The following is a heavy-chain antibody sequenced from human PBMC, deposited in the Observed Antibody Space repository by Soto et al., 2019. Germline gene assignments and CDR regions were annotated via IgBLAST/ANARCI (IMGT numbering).Heavy chain of an antibody. CDR2: IRGDGTRT. D-gene: IGHD2-2*03. CDR3: ARGTLTSMDMVAY. CDR1: GFTFSTYW. V-gene: IGHV3-74*01. J-gene: IGHJ4*02. Sequence: EVQLVESGGALVQPGGSLRLSCAASGFTFSTYWMHWVRQGPGKGLVWVSRIRGDGTRTNYADFVRGRFTGSRDNAKNTLYLQINSLTAEDTAVYYCARGTLTSMDMVAYWGQGTLVTVSS.